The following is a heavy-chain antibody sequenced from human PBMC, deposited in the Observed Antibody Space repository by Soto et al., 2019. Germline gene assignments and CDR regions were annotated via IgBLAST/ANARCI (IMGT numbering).Heavy chain of an antibody. Sequence: QVQLQQWGAGLLKPSETLSLTCAVYGGSFSGYYWSWIRQPPGKGLEWIGEINHSGSTNYNPSLKSRVTISVDTSKNQFSLKLSSVTAADTAVYYCARVGTTVTRSAEYFQHWGQGTLVTVSS. J-gene: IGHJ1*01. D-gene: IGHD4-17*01. CDR3: ARVGTTVTRSAEYFQH. V-gene: IGHV4-34*01. CDR1: GGSFSGYY. CDR2: INHSGST.